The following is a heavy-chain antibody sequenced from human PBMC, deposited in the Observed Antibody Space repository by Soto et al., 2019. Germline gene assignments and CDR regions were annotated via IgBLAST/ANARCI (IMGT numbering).Heavy chain of an antibody. J-gene: IGHJ6*02. CDR2: ISSSLSYI. D-gene: IGHD4-17*01. CDR3: ARKGYGDYGGMDV. V-gene: IGHV3-21*01. Sequence: GGSLSLSCAASGFTFSHYSLNWVRQAPGKGLEWVSSISSSLSYIYYADSVKGRFTISRDNAKNSLYLQMNSLRAEDTAVYYCARKGYGDYGGMDVWGQGTTVTVSS. CDR1: GFTFSHYS.